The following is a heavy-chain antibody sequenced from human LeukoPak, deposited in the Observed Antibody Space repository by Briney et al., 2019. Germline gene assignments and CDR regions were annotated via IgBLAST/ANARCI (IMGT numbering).Heavy chain of an antibody. D-gene: IGHD3-22*01. Sequence: SETLSLTCTVSGGSISSYYWSWIRQPAGKGLEWIGRIYTNGSTNYNPSLKSRVTISVDTSKNQFFLKLSSVTAADTAVYYCARDVTDYYDSSGYYRRYFDYWGQGTLVTVSS. J-gene: IGHJ4*02. CDR3: ARDVTDYYDSSGYYRRYFDY. CDR1: GGSISSYY. V-gene: IGHV4-4*07. CDR2: IYTNGST.